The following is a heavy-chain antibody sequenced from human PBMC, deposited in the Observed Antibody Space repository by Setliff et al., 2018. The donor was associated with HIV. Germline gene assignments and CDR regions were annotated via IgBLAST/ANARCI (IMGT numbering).Heavy chain of an antibody. CDR1: GFTFSIYA. V-gene: IGHV3-30*04. CDR3: ARDPFLAQGFWSGYYSDY. D-gene: IGHD3-3*01. J-gene: IGHJ4*02. CDR2: ISYDGSYE. Sequence: LRLSCAASGFTFSIYAMHWVRQAPGKGLEWVAFISYDGSYEYYADSVKGRFTISRDNSKNTLYLQMNSLRAEDTAVYYCARDPFLAQGFWSGYYSDYWGQGTLVTVSS.